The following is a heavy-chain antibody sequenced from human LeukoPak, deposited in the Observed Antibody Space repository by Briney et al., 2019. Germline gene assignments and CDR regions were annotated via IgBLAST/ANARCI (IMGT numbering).Heavy chain of an antibody. V-gene: IGHV3-7*03. J-gene: IGHJ4*02. D-gene: IGHD2-2*01. CDR1: GFTFSSYW. CDR3: ATQPAAAGVDY. Sequence: GGSLRLSCAGSGFTFSSYWMSWVRQAPGKGLEWVANIRQDGNEKYYVDSVKGRFTISRDNAKKSLYLQMNSLRAEDTAVYYCATQPAAAGVDYWGQGTLVTVSS. CDR2: IRQDGNEK.